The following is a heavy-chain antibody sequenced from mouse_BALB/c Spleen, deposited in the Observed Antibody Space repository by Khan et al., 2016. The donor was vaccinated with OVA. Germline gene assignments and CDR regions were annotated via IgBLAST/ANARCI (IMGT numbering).Heavy chain of an antibody. D-gene: IGHD2-14*01. CDR1: GYTFTSYT. J-gene: IGHJ3*01. V-gene: IGHV1-4*01. CDR2: INPSNGYT. Sequence: QVQLQQSGAELARPGASVKMSCKASGYTFTSYTIHWIKKRPGQGLEWIGYINPSNGYTNYNQKFNDKATLTTDKSSTTAYLQLSSLTSDDSAVYNCVRDGAYHRNDGWFAFWGQGILVTVSA. CDR3: VRDGAYHRNDGWFAF.